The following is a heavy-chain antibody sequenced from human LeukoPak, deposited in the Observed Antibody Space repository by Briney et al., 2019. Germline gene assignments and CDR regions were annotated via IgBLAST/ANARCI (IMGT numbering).Heavy chain of an antibody. D-gene: IGHD4-11*01. CDR1: GDSISSSPYY. CDR3: ARLSSNGATYFDY. CDR2: IYGSVST. Sequence: SETLSLTCTVSGDSISSSPYYWGWIRQPPGKGLEWIGKIYGSVSTHYNPSLKSRVTISIDMSKNQFSLKLNSVTAADTAVYYCARLSSNGATYFDYRGHGTLVTVSS. V-gene: IGHV4-39*01. J-gene: IGHJ4*01.